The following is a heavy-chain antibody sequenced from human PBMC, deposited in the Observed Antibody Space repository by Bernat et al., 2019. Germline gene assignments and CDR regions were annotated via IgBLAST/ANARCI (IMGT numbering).Heavy chain of an antibody. V-gene: IGHV3-23*01. D-gene: IGHD3-3*01. CDR1: GFTFSSYA. CDR3: ARDLTIFEVIIMDDAFDI. CDR2: ISGSGGST. J-gene: IGHJ3*02. Sequence: EVQLLESGGGLVQPGGSLRLSCAASGFTFSSYAMSWVRQAPGKGLEWVSAISGSGGSTYYADSVKGRFTISRDNSKNTLYLQMNSLRAEDTAVYYCARDLTIFEVIIMDDAFDIWGQGTMVTVSS.